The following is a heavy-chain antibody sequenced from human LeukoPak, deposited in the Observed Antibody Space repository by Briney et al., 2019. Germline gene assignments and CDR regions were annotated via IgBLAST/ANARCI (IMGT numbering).Heavy chain of an antibody. D-gene: IGHD5-12*01. V-gene: IGHV3-30*02. Sequence: KYYADSVKGRFTISRDNSKNTLYLQMNSLRAEDTAVYYCAKEESVLTMRGYSGYDYHTLDYWGQGTLVTVSS. J-gene: IGHJ4*02. CDR3: AKEESVLTMRGYSGYDYHTLDY. CDR2: K.